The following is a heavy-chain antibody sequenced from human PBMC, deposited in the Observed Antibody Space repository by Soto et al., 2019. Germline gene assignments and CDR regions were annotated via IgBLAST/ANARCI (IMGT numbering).Heavy chain of an antibody. CDR2: SRNKVNSYTT. J-gene: IGHJ4*01. Sequence: GGSLRLSCAASGFTFSSYNMNWVRQAPGKGLEWVGRSRNKVNSYTTEYAASVKGRFTISRDDSKKSPFLQMNSLKTEDTAVYYCTRVFGSSWYQAFFDYWGHGTLVTVSS. V-gene: IGHV3-72*01. CDR3: TRVFGSSWYQAFFDY. CDR1: GFTFSSYN. D-gene: IGHD6-13*01.